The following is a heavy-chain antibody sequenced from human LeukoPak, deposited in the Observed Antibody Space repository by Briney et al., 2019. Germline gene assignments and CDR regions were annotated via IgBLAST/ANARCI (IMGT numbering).Heavy chain of an antibody. V-gene: IGHV4-4*07. CDR3: ARQFLVGSTFHAFDL. J-gene: IGHJ3*01. D-gene: IGHD1-26*01. CDR2: VDSSGNS. CDR1: VVSMNGYY. Sequence: PSETLSLTCSVSVVSMNGYYWSWLRQSAGNRLEWIGHVDSSGNSNYNPSLESRVTMSVDTSKKQFSLKLTSVTAADMAVYFCARQFLVGSTFHAFDLWGQGTRVTVSS.